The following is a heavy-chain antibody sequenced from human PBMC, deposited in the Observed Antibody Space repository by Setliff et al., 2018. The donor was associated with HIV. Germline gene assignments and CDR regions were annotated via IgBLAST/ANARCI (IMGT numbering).Heavy chain of an antibody. CDR3: ARGWFDS. CDR2: IYDSEST. J-gene: IGHJ5*01. V-gene: IGHV4-30-4*08. Sequence: SETLSLTCAVSGYSISSGDYYWSWIRQPPGKGLEWIGNIYDSESTYYNPSLKSRVTISVDTSKNHFSLKLNSVTAADTAVYYCARGWFDSWGQGTLVTVSS. CDR1: GYSISSGDYY.